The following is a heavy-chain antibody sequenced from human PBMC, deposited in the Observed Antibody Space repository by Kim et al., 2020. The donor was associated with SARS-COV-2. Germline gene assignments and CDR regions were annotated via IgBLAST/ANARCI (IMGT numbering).Heavy chain of an antibody. Sequence: SETLSLTCTVSSGSISSSSTYYWGWIRQPPGKGLEWIGSMFYSGSTYYNPSLKSRVTMSVDTSKNQFSLKLSSVTAADTAVYYCARDPVRGYKFGSLNRYYYYAMDVWGQGTTVTVSS. V-gene: IGHV4-39*07. CDR1: SGSISSSSTYY. CDR3: ARDPVRGYKFGSLNRYYYYAMDV. J-gene: IGHJ6*02. D-gene: IGHD5-18*01. CDR2: MFYSGST.